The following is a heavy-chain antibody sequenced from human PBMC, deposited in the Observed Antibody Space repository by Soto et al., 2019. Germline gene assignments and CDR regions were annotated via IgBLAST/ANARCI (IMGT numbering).Heavy chain of an antibody. V-gene: IGHV4-59*01. CDR1: GGSISSYY. CDR2: IYYSGST. CDR3: ARGGSPEAPSGSYQFDY. Sequence: SETLSLTCTVSGGSISSYYWSWIRQPPGKGLELIGYIYYSGSTNYNLSLKSRFTISVDSSKNQFSLKLSSVTAADTAVYYCARGGSPEAPSGSYQFDYWGQGTLVTVSS. D-gene: IGHD3-10*01. J-gene: IGHJ4*02.